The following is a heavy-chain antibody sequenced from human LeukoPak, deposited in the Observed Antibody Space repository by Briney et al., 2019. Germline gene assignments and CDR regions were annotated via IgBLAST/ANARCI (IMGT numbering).Heavy chain of an antibody. CDR2: IYYSGST. D-gene: IGHD3-16*02. CDR3: ARHTYDYVWGSYRYPHWFDP. Sequence: SETLSLTCTVSGGSISSYYWSWIRQPPGKGLEWIGYIYYSGSTNYNPSLKSRVTISVDTSKNQFSLKLSSVTAADTAVYYCARHTYDYVWGSYRYPHWFDPWGQGTLVTVSS. CDR1: GGSISSYY. J-gene: IGHJ5*02. V-gene: IGHV4-59*08.